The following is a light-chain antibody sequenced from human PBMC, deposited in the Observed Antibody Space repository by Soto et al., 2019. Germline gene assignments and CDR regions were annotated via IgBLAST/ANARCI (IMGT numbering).Light chain of an antibody. Sequence: QPVLTQPPSASGTPGQRVTISCSGSSSNIGTYYVYWYQHLPGTAPKLLISRNDQRPSGVPDRVSGSKSGTSASLAISGLRSEDEADYYCVTWDDSLSAWVFGGGTKLTVL. CDR1: SSNIGTYY. CDR3: VTWDDSLSAWV. V-gene: IGLV1-47*01. J-gene: IGLJ3*02. CDR2: RND.